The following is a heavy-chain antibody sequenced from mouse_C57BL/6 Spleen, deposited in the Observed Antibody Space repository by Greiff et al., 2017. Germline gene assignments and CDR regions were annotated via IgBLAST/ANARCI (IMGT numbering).Heavy chain of an antibody. V-gene: IGHV14-3*01. CDR2: IDPANGNT. Sequence: EVMLVESVAELVRPGASVKLSCTASGFNIKNTYMHWVKQRPEQGLEWIGRIDPANGNTKYAPKFQGKATITADTSSNTAYLQLSSLTSEDTAIYYCAREDYDYDVRNYYAMDYWGQGTSVTVSS. D-gene: IGHD2-4*01. J-gene: IGHJ4*01. CDR3: AREDYDYDVRNYYAMDY. CDR1: GFNIKNTY.